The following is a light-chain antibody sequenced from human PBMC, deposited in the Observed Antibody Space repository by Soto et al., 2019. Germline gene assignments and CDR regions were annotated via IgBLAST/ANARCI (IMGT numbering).Light chain of an antibody. Sequence: EIVMTQSPATLSVSPGERATLSCRASQSVSSNLAWYQQKPGQAPRLLIYDASTRATGIPARFSGSGSGTDFTLTISSLQSEDFAVYYCQQYNNWPPITFRQGTRLEIK. CDR2: DAS. V-gene: IGKV3-15*01. J-gene: IGKJ5*01. CDR1: QSVSSN. CDR3: QQYNNWPPIT.